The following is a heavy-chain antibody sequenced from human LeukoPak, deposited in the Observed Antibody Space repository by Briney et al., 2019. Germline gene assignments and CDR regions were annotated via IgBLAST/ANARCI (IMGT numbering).Heavy chain of an antibody. CDR1: GYTFTSYG. Sequence: ASVKVSCKASGYTFTSYGISWVTQAPGQGLEWMGWISAYNGNTNYAQKPQGRVTMTTDTSTSTAYMELRSLRSDDTAVYYCAREAGDYVWGGYRPPELDYWGQGTLGTVSS. CDR3: AREAGDYVWGGYRPPELDY. J-gene: IGHJ4*02. CDR2: ISAYNGNT. V-gene: IGHV1-18*04. D-gene: IGHD3-16*02.